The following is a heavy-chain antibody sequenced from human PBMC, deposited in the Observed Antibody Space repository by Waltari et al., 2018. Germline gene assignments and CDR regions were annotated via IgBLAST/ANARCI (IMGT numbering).Heavy chain of an antibody. V-gene: IGHV3-7*01. CDR1: GFTFGSYW. Sequence: QLVESGGGLVQPGGSLRLSCEVSGFTFGSYWMSWVRQTPGKGLELVANIKPDGTETYYVDSVKGRFTISRDNAKNSLFLQMNSLRAEHTAVYYCARDDGVRTVDYWGQGTLVTVSS. CDR3: ARDDGVRTVDY. D-gene: IGHD4-17*01. J-gene: IGHJ4*02. CDR2: IKPDGTET.